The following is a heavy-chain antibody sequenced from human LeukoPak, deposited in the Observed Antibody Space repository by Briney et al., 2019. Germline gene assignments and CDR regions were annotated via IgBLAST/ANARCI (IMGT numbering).Heavy chain of an antibody. D-gene: IGHD3-10*01. CDR1: GFTFDDYA. J-gene: IGHJ4*02. CDR2: ISWNSGSI. Sequence: PGGSLRLSCAASGFTFDDYAMHWVRQAPGKGLEWVSGISWNSGSIGYADSVKGRFTISRDNAKKSLYLQMNSLRAEDTALYYCAKETGGFGEVFDYWGQGTLVTVSS. CDR3: AKETGGFGEVFDY. V-gene: IGHV3-9*01.